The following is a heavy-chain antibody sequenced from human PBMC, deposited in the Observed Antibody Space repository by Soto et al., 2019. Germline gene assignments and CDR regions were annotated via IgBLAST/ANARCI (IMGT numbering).Heavy chain of an antibody. CDR3: ARDRDYDILTGSSFDAFDI. CDR1: GFTFSSYW. J-gene: IGHJ3*02. Sequence: GGSLRLSCAASGFTFSSYWMSWVRQAPGKGLERVANIKQDGSEKYYVDSVKGRFTISRDNAKNSLYLQMNSLRAEDTAVYYCARDRDYDILTGSSFDAFDIWGQGTMVTVSS. CDR2: IKQDGSEK. V-gene: IGHV3-7*01. D-gene: IGHD3-9*01.